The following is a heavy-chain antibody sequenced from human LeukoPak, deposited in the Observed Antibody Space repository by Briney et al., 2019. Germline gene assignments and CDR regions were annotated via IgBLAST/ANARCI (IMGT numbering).Heavy chain of an antibody. D-gene: IGHD1-26*01. V-gene: IGHV4-59*01. CDR3: ASGSYFDYYYGMDV. CDR2: IYYSGST. J-gene: IGHJ6*02. Sequence: SETLSLTCTVSGGPISSYYWSWIRQPPGKGLEWIGYIYYSGSTNYNPSLKSRVTISVDTSKNQFSLKLSSVTAADTAVYYCASGSYFDYYYGMDVWGQGTTVTVSS. CDR1: GGPISSYY.